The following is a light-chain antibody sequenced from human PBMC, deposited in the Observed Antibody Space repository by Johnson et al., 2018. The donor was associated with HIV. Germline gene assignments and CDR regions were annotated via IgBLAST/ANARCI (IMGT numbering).Light chain of an antibody. Sequence: QSVLTQPPSVSAAPGQRVNISCSGNSSNIENYFVSWYQQLPGAAPRLLIYEDNKRPSGIPDRFSGSKSGASATLGIPGLQTGDEADYYCGVWDASLSPHYVFGTGTTVIVL. J-gene: IGLJ1*01. CDR3: GVWDASLSPHYV. V-gene: IGLV1-51*02. CDR1: SSNIENYF. CDR2: EDN.